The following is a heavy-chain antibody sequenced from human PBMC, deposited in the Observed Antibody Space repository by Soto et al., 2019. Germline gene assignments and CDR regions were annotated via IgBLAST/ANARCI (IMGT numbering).Heavy chain of an antibody. V-gene: IGHV1-69*02. CDR1: GGTFSSYT. CDR2: IIPILGIA. J-gene: IGHJ3*02. CDR3: AREDFGGSDAFDI. Sequence: GASVKVSYKASGGTFSSYTISWVRQAPGQGLEWMGRIIPILGIANYAQKFQGRVTITADKSTSTAYMELSSLRSEDTAVYYCAREDFGGSDAFDIWGQGTMVTVSS. D-gene: IGHD1-26*01.